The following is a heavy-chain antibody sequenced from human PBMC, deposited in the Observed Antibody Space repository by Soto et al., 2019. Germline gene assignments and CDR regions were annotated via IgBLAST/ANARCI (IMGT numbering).Heavy chain of an antibody. CDR2: IYYSGST. D-gene: IGHD3-22*01. CDR1: GGSISSSSYY. Sequence: SETLSLTCTVSGGSISSSSYYWGWIRQPPGKGLEWIGSIYYSGSTYYNPSLKSRVTISVDTSKNQFSLKLSSVTAADTAVYYCARQARYYDSSGLYYFDYWGQGTLVTVSS. V-gene: IGHV4-39*01. J-gene: IGHJ4*02. CDR3: ARQARYYDSSGLYYFDY.